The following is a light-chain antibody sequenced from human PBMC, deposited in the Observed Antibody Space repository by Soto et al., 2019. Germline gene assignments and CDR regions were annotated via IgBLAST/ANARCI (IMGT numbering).Light chain of an antibody. CDR2: DVS. J-gene: IGLJ1*01. V-gene: IGLV2-14*01. CDR1: SSDVGGYNY. Sequence: QLVLTQPASVSGSPGQSIATSCTGTSSDVGGYNYVSWYQQHPGKAPKLMVYDVSNRPSGVSNRFSGSKSGNTASLTISGLQAEDEADYYCSSYTSSSTYVFGTGTKLTVL. CDR3: SSYTSSSTYV.